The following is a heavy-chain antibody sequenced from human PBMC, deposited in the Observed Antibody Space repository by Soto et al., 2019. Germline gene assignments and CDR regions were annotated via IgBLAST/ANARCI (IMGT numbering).Heavy chain of an antibody. D-gene: IGHD5-18*01. CDR2: ISGSGGST. CDR1: GFTFSSYA. J-gene: IGHJ4*02. CDR3: AKRLGGKGYSYGPIPGFYFDY. Sequence: HPGGSLRLSCAASGFTFSSYAMSWVRQAPGKGLEWVSAISGSGGSTYYADSVKGRFTISRDNSKNTLYLQMNSLRAEDTAVYYCAKRLGGKGYSYGPIPGFYFDYWGQGTLVTVSS. V-gene: IGHV3-23*01.